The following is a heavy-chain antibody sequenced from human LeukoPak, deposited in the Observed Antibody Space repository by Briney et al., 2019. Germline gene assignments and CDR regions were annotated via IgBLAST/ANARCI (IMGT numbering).Heavy chain of an antibody. CDR2: IIPIFGTA. J-gene: IGHJ4*02. CDR1: GGTFSSYA. CDR3: ARSIVVVPAAPAPFDY. D-gene: IGHD2-2*01. Sequence: KISCKGSGGTFSSYAISWVRQPPGQGLEWMGGIIPIFGTANYAQKFQGRVTITADESTSTAYMELSSLRSEDTAVYYCARSIVVVPAAPAPFDYWGQGTLVTVSS. V-gene: IGHV1-69*01.